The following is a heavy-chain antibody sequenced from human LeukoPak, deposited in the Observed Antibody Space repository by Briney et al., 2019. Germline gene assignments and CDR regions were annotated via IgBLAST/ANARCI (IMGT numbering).Heavy chain of an antibody. D-gene: IGHD3-10*01. J-gene: IGHJ5*02. CDR1: GYTFTGYY. Sequence: ASVKVSCKASGYTFTGYYMHWVRQAPGQGLEWMGWINPNSGGTNYAQKFQGRVTMTRDTSISTAYMELSRLRSDDTAVYYCARVIFRAPMGHNWFDPWGQGTLVTVSS. CDR3: ARVIFRAPMGHNWFDP. CDR2: INPNSGGT. V-gene: IGHV1-2*02.